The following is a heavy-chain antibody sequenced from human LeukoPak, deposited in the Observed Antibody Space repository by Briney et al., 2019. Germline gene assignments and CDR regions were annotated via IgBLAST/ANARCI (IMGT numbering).Heavy chain of an antibody. J-gene: IGHJ5*02. CDR2: ISSSGSTI. V-gene: IGHV3-11*01. D-gene: IGHD2-21*02. CDR1: GFTFSDYY. CDR3: ARDRVTQLANNWFDP. Sequence: GGSLRLSCAASGFTFSDYYMSWIRHAPGKGLEWVSYISSSGSTIYYADSVKGRFTISRDNAKNSLYLQMNSLRAEDTAVYYCARDRVTQLANNWFDPWGQGTLVTVSS.